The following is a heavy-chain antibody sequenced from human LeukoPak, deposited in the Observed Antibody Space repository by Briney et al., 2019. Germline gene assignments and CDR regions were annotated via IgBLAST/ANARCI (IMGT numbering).Heavy chain of an antibody. D-gene: IGHD3-22*01. CDR3: ARQDYYDSSGYSGVGNRFDP. V-gene: IGHV4-39*07. CDR1: GGSISSSSYY. CDR2: IYYSGST. J-gene: IGHJ5*02. Sequence: PSETLSLTCTVSGGSISSSSYYWGWIRQPPGKGLEWIGSIYYSGSTYYNPSLKSRVTISVDTSKNQFSLKLSSVTAADTAVYYCARQDYYDSSGYSGVGNRFDPWGQGTLVTVSS.